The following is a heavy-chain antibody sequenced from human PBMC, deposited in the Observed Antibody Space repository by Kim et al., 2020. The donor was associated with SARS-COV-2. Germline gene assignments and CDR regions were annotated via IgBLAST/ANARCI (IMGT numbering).Heavy chain of an antibody. CDR3: AKDKSTSWHPPMDV. CDR2: ISAGGDTT. D-gene: IGHD6-13*01. V-gene: IGHV3-23*01. J-gene: IGHJ6*02. CDR1: GFTFSSYA. Sequence: GGSLRLSCAASGFTFSSYAMNWVRQAPGKGLEWVSGISAGGDTTYYADSVKGRFTISRDNSKKTVYLQVNSLRADDTAVYYCAKDKSTSWHPPMDVWGQG.